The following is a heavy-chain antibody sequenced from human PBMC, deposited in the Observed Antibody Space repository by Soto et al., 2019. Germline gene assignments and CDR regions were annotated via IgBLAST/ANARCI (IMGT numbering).Heavy chain of an antibody. D-gene: IGHD2-21*02. J-gene: IGHJ6*02. CDR1: GFTFSSYA. CDR3: ARDLWGYCGTACYPLDV. Sequence: GGSLRLSCAASGFTFSSYAMSWVRQAPGKGLEWVSAISGSGGSTYYADSVKGRFTISRDNSKNQFSLKLNSVTAADTAVYYCARDLWGYCGTACYPLDVWGQGTTVTVSS. CDR2: ISGSGGST. V-gene: IGHV3-23*01.